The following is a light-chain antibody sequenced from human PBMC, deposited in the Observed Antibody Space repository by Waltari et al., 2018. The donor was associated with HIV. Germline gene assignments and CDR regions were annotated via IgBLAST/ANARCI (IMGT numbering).Light chain of an antibody. CDR2: DVY. CDR3: SSYAGSTNRVV. V-gene: IGLV2-8*01. Sequence: QSALAQSPSASGFPGQAVTISCTGTSSDIGSYDYFSWYQQHPGKAPKLMIYDVYKRPSGIPDRFSGSKSGNTASLTVSGLQAEDEANYYCSSYAGSTNRVVFGGGTFLTVL. CDR1: SSDIGSYDY. J-gene: IGLJ2*01.